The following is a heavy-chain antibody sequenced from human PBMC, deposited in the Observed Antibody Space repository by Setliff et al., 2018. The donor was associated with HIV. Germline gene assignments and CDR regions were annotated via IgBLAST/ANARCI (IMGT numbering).Heavy chain of an antibody. CDR1: GYTFTNYY. V-gene: IGHV1-46*01. CDR3: AREGSFVPAAPLGNGNRILDF. CDR2: IDPSGGST. D-gene: IGHD2-2*01. Sequence: ASVKVSCKASGYTFTNYYMHWVRQAPGQGLEWMGIIDPSGGSTSHAQKFQGRVNMTRDTSTSIVHMEVSSLRSEDTAVYYCAREGSFVPAAPLGNGNRILDFWGQGTLVTVSS. J-gene: IGHJ4*02.